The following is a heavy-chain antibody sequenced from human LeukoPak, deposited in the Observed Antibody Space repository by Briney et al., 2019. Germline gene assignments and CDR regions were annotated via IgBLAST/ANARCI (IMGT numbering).Heavy chain of an antibody. CDR1: GFTFSGSA. D-gene: IGHD6-13*01. V-gene: IGHV3-73*01. Sequence: GGSLRLSCAASGFTFSGSAMHWVRQASGKGLEWVGRIRSKANSYATAYAASVKGRFTISRDDSKNTAYLQMNSQKTEDTAVYYCTSAAAGTMDVLDYWGQGTLVTVSS. J-gene: IGHJ4*02. CDR2: IRSKANSYAT. CDR3: TSAAAGTMDVLDY.